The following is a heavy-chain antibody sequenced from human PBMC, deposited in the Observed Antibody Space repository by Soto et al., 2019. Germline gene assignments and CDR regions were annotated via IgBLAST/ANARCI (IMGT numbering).Heavy chain of an antibody. CDR2: ISSSSSTI. V-gene: IGHV3-48*02. CDR1: GFTFSSYS. J-gene: IGHJ4*02. D-gene: IGHD6-19*01. CDR3: ATVAVAGTGAIDY. Sequence: GGSLRLSCAASGFTFSSYSMNWVRQAPGKGLEWVSYISSSSSTIYYADSVKGRFTISRDNAKNSLYLQMNSLRDEDTAVYYCATVAVAGTGAIDYWGQGTLVTVSS.